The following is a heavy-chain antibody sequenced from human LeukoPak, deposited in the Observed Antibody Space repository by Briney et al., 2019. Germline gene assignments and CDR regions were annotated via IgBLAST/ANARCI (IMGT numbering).Heavy chain of an antibody. J-gene: IGHJ4*02. CDR2: INPNSGGT. V-gene: IGHV1-2*02. D-gene: IGHD2-2*01. Sequence: ASVMVSCTAAGYTLTGYYMHWVRQAPGQGLEWMGWINPNSGGTSYAQKFQGRVIMTRDTSISTAYMELSRLRSDDTAVYYCARGRCSSRSCYLFDYWGQGTLVTVSS. CDR1: GYTLTGYY. CDR3: ARGRCSSRSCYLFDY.